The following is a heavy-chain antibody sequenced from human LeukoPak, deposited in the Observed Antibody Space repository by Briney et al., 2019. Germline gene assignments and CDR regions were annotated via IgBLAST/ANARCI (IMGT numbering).Heavy chain of an antibody. V-gene: IGHV4-34*01. J-gene: IGHJ4*02. D-gene: IGHD5-24*01. CDR1: GGSFSGYY. CDR2: INHSGST. Sequence: SETLSLTCAVYGGSFSGYYWSWIRQPPGKGLEWIGEINHSGSTNYIPSLNSRVTISVDTSKNQFSLKLSSVTAADTAVYYCARGLMAMIDYWGQGTLVTVCS. CDR3: ARGLMAMIDY.